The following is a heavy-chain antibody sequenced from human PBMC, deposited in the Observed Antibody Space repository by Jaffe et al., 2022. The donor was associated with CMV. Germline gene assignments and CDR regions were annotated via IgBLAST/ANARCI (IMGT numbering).Heavy chain of an antibody. J-gene: IGHJ5*02. CDR2: INPNSGGT. V-gene: IGHV1-2*04. Sequence: QVQLVQSGAEVKKPGASVKVSCKASGYTFTGYYMHWVRQAPGQGLEWMGWINPNSGGTNYAQKFQGWVTMTRDTSISTAYMELSRLRSDDTAVYYCARATVTRSGVPGWFDPWGQGTLVTVSS. CDR1: GYTFTGYY. CDR3: ARATVTRSGVPGWFDP. D-gene: IGHD4-17*01.